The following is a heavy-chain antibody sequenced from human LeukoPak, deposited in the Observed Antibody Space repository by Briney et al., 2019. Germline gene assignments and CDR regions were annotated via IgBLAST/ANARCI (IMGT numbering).Heavy chain of an antibody. Sequence: PSETLSLTCTVPGGSISSYYWSWIRQHPGKGLEWIGYIYYSGSTNYNPSLKSRVTISVDTSKNQFSLKLSSVTAADTAVYYCARHGPTMVRGSPYYYYYGMDVWGQGTTVTVSS. CDR1: GGSISSYY. CDR2: IYYSGST. D-gene: IGHD3-10*01. CDR3: ARHGPTMVRGSPYYYYYGMDV. V-gene: IGHV4-59*08. J-gene: IGHJ6*02.